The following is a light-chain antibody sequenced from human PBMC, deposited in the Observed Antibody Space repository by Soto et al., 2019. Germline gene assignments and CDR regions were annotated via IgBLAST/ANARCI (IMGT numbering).Light chain of an antibody. CDR3: ASYTSTSTPYV. J-gene: IGLJ1*01. CDR2: DVS. CDR1: SSDVGDYNY. Sequence: QSALTQPASVSGSPGQSITISCTGTSSDVGDYNYVSWYQQHPGKAPKLMIYDVSNRPSGVSNRFSGSKSGNTASLTISGLQAEDVADYYCASYTSTSTPYVFGTGTKLTVL. V-gene: IGLV2-14*01.